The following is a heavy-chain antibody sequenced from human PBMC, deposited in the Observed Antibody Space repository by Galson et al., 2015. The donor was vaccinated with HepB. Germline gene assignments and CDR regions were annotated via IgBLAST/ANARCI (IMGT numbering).Heavy chain of an antibody. V-gene: IGHV1-18*01. CDR1: GYTFSNYG. J-gene: IGHJ4*02. Sequence: SVKVSCKASGYTFSNYGISWVRQAPGQGLEWMGWIAAYNGNTDYTQKYRGRVTMTTDTSTSTAYMELRSLISDDTAVYYCARLVGRGNSWHHDYSGEGTLVTAS. CDR3: ARLVGRGNSWHHDY. CDR2: IAAYNGNT. D-gene: IGHD6-13*01.